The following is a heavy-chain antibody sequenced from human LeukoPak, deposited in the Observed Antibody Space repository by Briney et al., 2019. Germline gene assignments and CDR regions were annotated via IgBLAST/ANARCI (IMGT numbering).Heavy chain of an antibody. V-gene: IGHV4-59*01. CDR1: GGSISSYY. CDR2: IYYSGST. D-gene: IGHD3-10*01. Sequence: PSETLSLTCTVSGGSISSYYWSWIRQPPGKGLEWIGYIYYSGSTNYNPSLKSRVTISVDTSKNQFSLKLSSVTAADTAVYYCARAPDSGSYYTRWFDPWGQGTLVTVSS. J-gene: IGHJ5*02. CDR3: ARAPDSGSYYTRWFDP.